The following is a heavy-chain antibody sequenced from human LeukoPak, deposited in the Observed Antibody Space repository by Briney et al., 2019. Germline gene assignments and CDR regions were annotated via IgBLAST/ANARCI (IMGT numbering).Heavy chain of an antibody. CDR3: ARVGGRDGFSDYMDV. CDR2: TYYRSKWYN. V-gene: IGHV6-1*01. D-gene: IGHD5-24*01. J-gene: IGHJ6*03. CDR1: GDSVSSNSAA. Sequence: SQTLSLTCAISGDSVSSNSAAWNWIRQSPSRGLEWLGRTYYRSKWYNDYAVSVKSRITINPDTSKNQFSLQLSSVTAADTAVYYCARVGGRDGFSDYMDVWGKGTTVTVSS.